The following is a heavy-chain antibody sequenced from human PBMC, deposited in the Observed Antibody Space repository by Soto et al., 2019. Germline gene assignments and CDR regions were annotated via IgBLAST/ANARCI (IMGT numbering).Heavy chain of an antibody. J-gene: IGHJ4*02. CDR2: ISVSDAFI. CDR1: GFHVGAFA. CDR3: TRETVAGITGLDY. D-gene: IGHD1-20*01. V-gene: IGHV3-23*01. Sequence: GGSLRLSCAASGFHVGAFAVNWVRQSPGKGLEWVSGISVSDAFIYYADSVRGRFSISRDASENILYLQMNSLRVDDTALYYCTRETVAGITGLDYWGPGIXVTV.